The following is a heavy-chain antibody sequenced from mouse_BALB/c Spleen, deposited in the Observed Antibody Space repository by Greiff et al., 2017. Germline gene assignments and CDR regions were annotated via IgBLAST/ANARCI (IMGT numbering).Heavy chain of an antibody. V-gene: IGHV1-14*01. CDR3: ARESLAY. CDR1: GYSFTSYV. Sequence: VQLQQSGPELVKPAPSLSISCTASGYSFTSYVMHWVKQKPGQGLEWIGYINPYNDGTKYNEKFKGKATLTSDKSTSTAYIVLSSLTSEDAAVYYCARESLAYWGQGTLVTVS. J-gene: IGHJ3*01. CDR2: INPYNDGT.